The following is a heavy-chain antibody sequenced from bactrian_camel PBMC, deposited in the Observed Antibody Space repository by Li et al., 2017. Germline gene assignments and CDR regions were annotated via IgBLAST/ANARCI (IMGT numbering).Heavy chain of an antibody. J-gene: IGHJ4*01. CDR1: GVTFRMNS. D-gene: IGHD3*01. CDR2: INSGGGTT. CDR3: AADPRGSGY. Sequence: ESGGGSVQAGRSLKLSCATSGVTFRMNSMGWFRQAPGKGLEWVSAINSGGGTTYYADSVKGRFTIYRDNAKNTLYLQLMSLRTEDTAMYHCAADPRGSGYWGQGTQVT. V-gene: IGHV3S25*01.